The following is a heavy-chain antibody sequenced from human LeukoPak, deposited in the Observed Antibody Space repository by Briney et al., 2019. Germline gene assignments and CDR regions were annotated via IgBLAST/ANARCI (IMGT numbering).Heavy chain of an antibody. V-gene: IGHV4-59*01. Sequence: SETLSLTCTVSGGSISSYYWSWIRQPPGKGLERIGYIYYSGSTNYNPSLKSRVTISVDTSKNQFSLKLSSVTAADTAVYYCARETLAPLYYFDYWGQGTLVTVSS. CDR3: ARETLAPLYYFDY. CDR1: GGSISSYY. J-gene: IGHJ4*02. D-gene: IGHD3-3*02. CDR2: IYYSGST.